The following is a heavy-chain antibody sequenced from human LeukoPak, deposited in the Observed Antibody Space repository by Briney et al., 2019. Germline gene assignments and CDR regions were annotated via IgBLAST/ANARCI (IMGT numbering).Heavy chain of an antibody. CDR2: ISAYNGNT. CDR3: ARAAGYLPIDP. D-gene: IGHD6-25*01. J-gene: IGHJ5*02. V-gene: IGHV1-18*04. CDR1: GYSFTSYY. Sequence: ASVKVSCKASGYSFTSYYIHWVRQAPGQGLEWMGWISAYNGNTNYAQKLQGRVTMTTDTSTSTAYMELRSLRSDDTAVYYCARAAGYLPIDPWGQGTLVTVSS.